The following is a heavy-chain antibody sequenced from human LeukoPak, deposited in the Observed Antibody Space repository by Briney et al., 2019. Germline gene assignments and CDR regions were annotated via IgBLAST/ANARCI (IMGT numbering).Heavy chain of an antibody. J-gene: IGHJ3*02. V-gene: IGHV3-23*01. CDR3: AKVKLKPDAFDI. CDR2: ISGSGGST. Sequence: TGGSLRLSCAASGFTFSSYAMSWVRQAPGKGLEWVSAISGSGGSTYYADSVKGRFTISRDNSKNTLYLQMNSLRAEDTAVYYCAKVKLKPDAFDIWGQGTMVTVSS. CDR1: GFTFSSYA. D-gene: IGHD1-14*01.